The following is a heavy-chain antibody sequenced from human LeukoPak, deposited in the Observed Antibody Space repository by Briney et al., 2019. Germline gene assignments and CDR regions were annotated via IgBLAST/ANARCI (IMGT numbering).Heavy chain of an antibody. D-gene: IGHD3-3*01. J-gene: IGHJ6*02. CDR3: ARDQFSDKYYYYGMDV. CDR2: INPSGGST. Sequence: ASVKVSCKASGYTFTSYYMHWVRQAPGQGLEWMGIINPSGGSTSYAQKFQGRVTMTRDTSTSTVYMELSSPRSEDTAVYYCARDQFSDKYYYYGMDVWGQGTTVTVSS. CDR1: GYTFTSYY. V-gene: IGHV1-46*01.